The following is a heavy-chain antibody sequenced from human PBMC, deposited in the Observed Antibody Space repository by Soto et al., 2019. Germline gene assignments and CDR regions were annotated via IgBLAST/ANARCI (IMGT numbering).Heavy chain of an antibody. Sequence: GGSLRLSCAASGFTFSNAWMSWVRQAPGKGLEWVGRIKSKTDGGTTDYAAPVKGRFTISRDDSKNTLYLQMNSLKTEDTAVYCCTTVSSSGWYVNDDDAFDIWGQGTMVTVSS. CDR2: IKSKTDGGTT. V-gene: IGHV3-15*01. CDR1: GFTFSNAW. CDR3: TTVSSSGWYVNDDDAFDI. J-gene: IGHJ3*02. D-gene: IGHD6-19*01.